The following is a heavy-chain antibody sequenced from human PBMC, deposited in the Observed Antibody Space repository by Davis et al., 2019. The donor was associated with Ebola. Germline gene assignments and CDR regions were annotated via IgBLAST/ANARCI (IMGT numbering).Heavy chain of an antibody. CDR2: ISSSGSTK. CDR1: GFSFSDYY. CDR3: ARVPWTGDYSTFYWYFDL. V-gene: IGHV3-11*01. Sequence: GESLKISCAASGFSFSDYYMNWIRQAPGKGLEWVSDISSSGSTKNYADSVKGRFTISRDNAKNSLFLQMNSLRAEDTAVYYCARVPWTGDYSTFYWYFDLWGRGTLVTVSS. J-gene: IGHJ2*01. D-gene: IGHD4-11*01.